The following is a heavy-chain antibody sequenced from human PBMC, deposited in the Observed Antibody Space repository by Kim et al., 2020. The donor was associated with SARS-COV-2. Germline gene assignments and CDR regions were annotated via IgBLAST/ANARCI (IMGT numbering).Heavy chain of an antibody. CDR2: IRSKRYGETT. V-gene: IGHV3-49*03. D-gene: IGHD3-22*01. Sequence: GGSLRLSCTPSGLNFGDYAMSWFRQAPGKGLEWVAFIRSKRYGETTEYAASVKCRFTISRDDSKRIAYLQMNGLKTEDTAVYYCTSGTYYYDSAAYYHDFWGQGTLVTVSS. CDR3: TSGTYYYDSAAYYHDF. CDR1: GLNFGDYA. J-gene: IGHJ4*02.